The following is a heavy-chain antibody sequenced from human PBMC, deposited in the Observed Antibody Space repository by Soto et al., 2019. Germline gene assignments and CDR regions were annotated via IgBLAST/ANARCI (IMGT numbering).Heavy chain of an antibody. CDR2: IIPILGIA. V-gene: IGHV1-69*02. J-gene: IGHJ4*02. CDR1: GGTFSSYT. D-gene: IGHD3-9*01. Sequence: GASVKVSCKASGGTFSSYTISWVRQAPRQGLEWMGRIIPILGIANYAQKFQGRVTITADKSTSTAYMELSSLRSEDTAVYYCATTLLRYFDWLPEFDYWGQGTLVTVSS. CDR3: ATTLLRYFDWLPEFDY.